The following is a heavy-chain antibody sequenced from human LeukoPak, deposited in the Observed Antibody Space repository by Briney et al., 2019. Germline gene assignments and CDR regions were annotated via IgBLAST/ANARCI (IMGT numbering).Heavy chain of an antibody. J-gene: IGHJ4*02. CDR1: GVSTSNGIYY. CDR2: VYYGGST. V-gene: IGHV4-39*07. D-gene: IGHD3-10*01. CDR3: ARSPHYYGSGSLDY. Sequence: SETLSLTCAVSGVSTSNGIYYWGWVRQPPGKGLEWIGSVYYGGSTYYNPSLRSRVTMSVDTSKNQFSLKLSSVTAADTAVYYCARSPHYYGSGSLDYWGQGTLVTVSS.